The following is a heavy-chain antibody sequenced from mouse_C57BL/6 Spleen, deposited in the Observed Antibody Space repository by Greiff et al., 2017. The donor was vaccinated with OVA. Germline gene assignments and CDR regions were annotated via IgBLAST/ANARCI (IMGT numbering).Heavy chain of an antibody. CDR3: ARWGDRSSRGGYYFDY. V-gene: IGHV1-82*01. Sequence: QVQLQQSGPELVKPGASVKISCKASGYAFSSSWMNWVKQRPGKGLEWIGRIYPGDGDTNYNGKFKGKATLTADKSSSTAYMQLSSLTSEDSAVYFCARWGDRSSRGGYYFDYWGKGTTLTVSS. J-gene: IGHJ2*01. D-gene: IGHD1-1*01. CDR2: IYPGDGDT. CDR1: GYAFSSSW.